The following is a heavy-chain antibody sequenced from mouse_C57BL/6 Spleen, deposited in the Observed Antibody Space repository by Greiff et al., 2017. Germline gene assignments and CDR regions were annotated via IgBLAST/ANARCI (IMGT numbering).Heavy chain of an antibody. CDR3: ARDYGSRDWYFDV. Sequence: QVQLQQPGAELVKPGASVKLSCKASGYTFTSYWMHWVKQRPGQGLEWIGMIHPNSGSTNYNEKFKSKATLTVDKSSSTAYMQRSSLTSEDSAVYYCARDYGSRDWYFDVWGTGTTVTVSS. D-gene: IGHD1-1*01. CDR1: GYTFTSYW. J-gene: IGHJ1*03. V-gene: IGHV1-64*01. CDR2: IHPNSGST.